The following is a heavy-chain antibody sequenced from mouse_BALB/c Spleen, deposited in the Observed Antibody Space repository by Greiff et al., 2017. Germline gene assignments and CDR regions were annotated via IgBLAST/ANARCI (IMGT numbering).Heavy chain of an antibody. J-gene: IGHJ3*01. CDR1: GYTFTSYY. CDR2: INPSNGGT. Sequence: QVQLQQSGAELVKPGASVKLSCKASGYTFTSYYMYWVKQRPGQGLEWIGEINPSNGGTNFNEKFKSKATLTVDKSSSTAYMQLSSLTSEDSAVYYCTRQLGPSWFAYWGQGTLVTVSA. CDR3: TRQLGPSWFAY. V-gene: IGHV1S81*02. D-gene: IGHD3-1*01.